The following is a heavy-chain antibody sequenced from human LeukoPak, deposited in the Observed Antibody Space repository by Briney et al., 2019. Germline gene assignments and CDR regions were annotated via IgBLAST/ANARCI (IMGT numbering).Heavy chain of an antibody. Sequence: KPSETLSLTCTVSGDSISSGPYYWGWIRQPPGKGLEWIGNIYYGENTYYNPSLKSRVTISVDTSKNQFSLKLSSVTAADTAVYYCARDRWEAAYGDYNGRGNWFDPWGQGTLVAVSS. D-gene: IGHD4-17*01. CDR3: ARDRWEAAYGDYNGRGNWFDP. CDR2: IYYGENT. J-gene: IGHJ5*02. CDR1: GDSISSGPYY. V-gene: IGHV4-39*07.